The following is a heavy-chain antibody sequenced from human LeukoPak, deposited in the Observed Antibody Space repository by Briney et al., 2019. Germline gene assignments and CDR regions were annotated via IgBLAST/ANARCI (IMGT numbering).Heavy chain of an antibody. Sequence: PGGSLRLSCAASKFTFSNYGMHWVRQAPGKGLEWVAFIRYDGSNKYYADSVKGRFTISRDNSKNTLYLQMNSLRAEDTAVYFRARDRDFSPVNYYGSGSYFDNWGQGTLVTVSS. J-gene: IGHJ4*02. V-gene: IGHV3-30*02. CDR1: KFTFSNYG. CDR3: ARDRDFSPVNYYGSGSYFDN. D-gene: IGHD3-10*01. CDR2: IRYDGSNK.